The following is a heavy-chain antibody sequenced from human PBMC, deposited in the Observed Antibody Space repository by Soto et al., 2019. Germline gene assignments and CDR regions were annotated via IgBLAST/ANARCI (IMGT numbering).Heavy chain of an antibody. CDR1: GCTFTSSA. V-gene: IGHV1-58*01. CDR2: IVVGSGNT. Sequence: SVKVSCKASGCTFTSSAVQWVRQARGRRLEWIGWIVVGSGNTNYAQKFQERVTMTRDMSTSTAYMELSSLRSEDTAVYYCAAALGDTYYYDSSGPLSWGQGTLVPVSS. CDR3: AAALGDTYYYDSSGPLS. D-gene: IGHD3-22*01. J-gene: IGHJ4*02.